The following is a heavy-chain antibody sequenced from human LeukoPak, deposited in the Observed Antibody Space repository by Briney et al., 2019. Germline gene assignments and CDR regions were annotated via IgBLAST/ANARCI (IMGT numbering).Heavy chain of an antibody. J-gene: IGHJ6*04. CDR1: GGTFSSYA. CDR3: ARDGTAAAGPNGGMDV. V-gene: IGHV1-69*01. CDR2: IIPIFGTA. D-gene: IGHD6-13*01. Sequence: SVKVSCKASGGTFSSYAISWVRQAPAQGLEWMGGIIPIFGTANYAQKFQGRVTITADESTSTAYMELSSLRSEDTAVYYCARDGTAAAGPNGGMDVWGKGTTVTVSS.